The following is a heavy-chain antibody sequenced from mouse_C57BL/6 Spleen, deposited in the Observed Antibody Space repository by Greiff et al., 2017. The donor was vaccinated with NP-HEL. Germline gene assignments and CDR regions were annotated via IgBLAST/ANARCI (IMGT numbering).Heavy chain of an antibody. CDR2: IDPSDSET. V-gene: IGHV1-52*01. J-gene: IGHJ2*01. D-gene: IGHD1-1*01. CDR1: GYTFTSYW. Sequence: VQLQQPGAELVRPGSSVKLSCKASGYTFTSYWMHWVKQRPIQGLEWIGNIDPSDSETHYNQKFKDKATLTVDKSSSTAYMQLSSLTSEDSAVYYCARGYYGSSYYFDYWGQGTTLTASS. CDR3: ARGYYGSSYYFDY.